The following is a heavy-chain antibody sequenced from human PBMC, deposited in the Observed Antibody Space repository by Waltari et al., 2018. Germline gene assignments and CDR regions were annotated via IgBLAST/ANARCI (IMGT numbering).Heavy chain of an antibody. D-gene: IGHD2-8*02. CDR3: ARRWCSGGVCYGDY. J-gene: IGHJ4*02. Sequence: EVQLVQSGTEVKKPGESLKISCKGSGYSFTNYWNGWVRQMPGKGLEGMGIIYPTDSDTRYSPSFQGQVTISADKSISTTYLQWSSLKASDTAMYYCARRWCSGGVCYGDYWGQGTLVTVSS. CDR2: IYPTDSDT. V-gene: IGHV5-51*01. CDR1: GYSFTNYW.